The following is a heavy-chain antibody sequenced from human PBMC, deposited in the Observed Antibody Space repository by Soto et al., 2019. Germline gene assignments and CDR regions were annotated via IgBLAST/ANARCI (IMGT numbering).Heavy chain of an antibody. Sequence: ASVKVSCKASGYTFTSYDINWVRQATGQGLEWMGWMSTNSGNTGYAQKFQGRVTMTRNNSISTAYMELSSLRSEDTAVYYCARGLGREQQLSYYYYYYMDVWGKGTTVTVSS. CDR1: GYTFTSYD. V-gene: IGHV1-8*01. CDR3: ARGLGREQQLSYYYYYYMDV. D-gene: IGHD6-13*01. CDR2: MSTNSGNT. J-gene: IGHJ6*03.